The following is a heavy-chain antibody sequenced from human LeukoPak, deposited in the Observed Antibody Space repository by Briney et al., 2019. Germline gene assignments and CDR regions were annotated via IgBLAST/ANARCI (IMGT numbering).Heavy chain of an antibody. CDR1: GDSINNHY. V-gene: IGHV4-59*08. D-gene: IGHD3/OR15-3a*01. J-gene: IGHJ4*02. Sequence: PSETLSLTCTVSGDSINNHYWTWIRQHPGKGLEWLGYIYYSGDTNYSPSLTSRVTISLDTSKNQFSLKLSSVTAADTAVYYCARRRGNFWTDYYAFDYWGLGTLVTVS. CDR3: ARRRGNFWTDYYAFDY. CDR2: IYYSGDT.